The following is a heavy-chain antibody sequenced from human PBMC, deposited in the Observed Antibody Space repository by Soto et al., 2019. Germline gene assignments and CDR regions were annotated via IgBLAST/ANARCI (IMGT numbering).Heavy chain of an antibody. CDR1: GFTVSSNY. Sequence: GGSLRLSCAASGFTVSSNYMSWVRQAPGKGLEWVSVIYSGGSTYYADSVKGRFTISRDNSKNTLYLQMNSLRAEDTAVYYCVLFRIAKYYFDYWGQGTLVTVSS. CDR3: VLFRIAKYYFDY. J-gene: IGHJ4*02. D-gene: IGHD6-13*01. V-gene: IGHV3-66*01. CDR2: IYSGGST.